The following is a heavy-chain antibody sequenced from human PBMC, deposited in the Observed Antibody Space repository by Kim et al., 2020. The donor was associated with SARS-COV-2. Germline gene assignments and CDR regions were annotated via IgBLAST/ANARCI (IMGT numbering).Heavy chain of an antibody. CDR3: ARGTGVFGTLRYFDWLLRRAPFDY. CDR2: INHSGST. J-gene: IGHJ4*02. CDR1: GGSFSGYY. D-gene: IGHD3-9*01. V-gene: IGHV4-34*01. Sequence: SETLSLTCAVYGGSFSGYYWSWIRQPPGKGLEWIGEINHSGSTNYNPSLKSRVTISVDTSKNQFSLKLSSVTAADTAVYYCARGTGVFGTLRYFDWLLRRAPFDYWGQGTLVTVSS.